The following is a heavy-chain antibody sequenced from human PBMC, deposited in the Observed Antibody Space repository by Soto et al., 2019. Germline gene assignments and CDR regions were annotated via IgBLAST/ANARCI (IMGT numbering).Heavy chain of an antibody. D-gene: IGHD6-19*01. CDR3: AKDLGSSGWYHYFDY. J-gene: IGHJ4*02. V-gene: IGHV3-30*18. Sequence: GGSLRLSCAASGFTFSSYGMHWVRQAPGKGLEWVAVISYDGSNKYYADSVKGRFTISRDNSKNTLYLQMNSLRAEDTAVYYCAKDLGSSGWYHYFDYWGQGTLVTVS. CDR2: ISYDGSNK. CDR1: GFTFSSYG.